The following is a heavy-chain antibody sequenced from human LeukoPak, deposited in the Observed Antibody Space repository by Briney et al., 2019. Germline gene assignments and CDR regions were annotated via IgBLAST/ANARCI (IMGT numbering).Heavy chain of an antibody. CDR3: ARGLQVIYGMDV. Sequence: GGSLRLSCAASGFTFSSYSMNWVRQAPGKGLEWVAVIWYDGSNKYYADSVKGRFTISRDNSKNTLYLQMNSLRAEDTAVYYCARGLQVIYGMDVWGKGTTVTVSS. J-gene: IGHJ6*04. CDR2: IWYDGSNK. V-gene: IGHV3-33*08. CDR1: GFTFSSYS. D-gene: IGHD2-21*01.